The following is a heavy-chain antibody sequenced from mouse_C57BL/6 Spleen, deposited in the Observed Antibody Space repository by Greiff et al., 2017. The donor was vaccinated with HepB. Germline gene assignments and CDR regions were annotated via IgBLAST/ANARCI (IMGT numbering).Heavy chain of an antibody. CDR1: GYSITSGYY. D-gene: IGHD3-2*02. CDR3: ARVRQLNFDY. Sequence: DVKLQESGPGLVKPSQSLSLTCSVTGYSITSGYYWNWIRQFPGNKLEWMGYISYDGSNNYNPSLKNRISITRDTSKNQFFLKLNSVTTEDTATYYCARVRQLNFDYWGQGTTLTVSS. CDR2: ISYDGSN. J-gene: IGHJ2*01. V-gene: IGHV3-6*01.